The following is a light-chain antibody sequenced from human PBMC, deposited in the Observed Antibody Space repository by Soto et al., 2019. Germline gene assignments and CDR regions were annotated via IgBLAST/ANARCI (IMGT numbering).Light chain of an antibody. Sequence: DIQLTQSPSVLSASVGAPVPITCRASQGVSQYLAWYKQRPGKVPELLIYGASILQSGVPSRFTGSGSGTDFTLTINSLQPEDVATYYCQKYNYVPWVFGPGTKVDIK. CDR1: QGVSQY. CDR2: GAS. CDR3: QKYNYVPWV. V-gene: IGKV1-27*01. J-gene: IGKJ3*01.